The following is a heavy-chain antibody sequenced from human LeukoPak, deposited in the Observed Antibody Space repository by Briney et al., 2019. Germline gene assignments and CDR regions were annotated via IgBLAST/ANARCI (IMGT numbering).Heavy chain of an antibody. Sequence: GGSLRLSCAAPGFTFSSYGMHWVRQAPGKGLEWVAFIRYDGSNKYYADSVKGRFTISRDNSKNTLYLQMNSLRAEDTAVYYCAKDHYYDSSGYYHYFDYWGQGTLVTVSS. CDR2: IRYDGSNK. V-gene: IGHV3-30*02. D-gene: IGHD3-22*01. J-gene: IGHJ4*02. CDR1: GFTFSSYG. CDR3: AKDHYYDSSGYYHYFDY.